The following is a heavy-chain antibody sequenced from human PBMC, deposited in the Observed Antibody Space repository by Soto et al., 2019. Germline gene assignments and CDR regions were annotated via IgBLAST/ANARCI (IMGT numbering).Heavy chain of an antibody. CDR2: INAGNGNT. J-gene: IGHJ4*02. D-gene: IGHD6-19*01. CDR3: ARAVAVPADFDY. Sequence: QVQVVQSGAEEKKPGASVKVSCTASGYTFTDYAMHWVRQAPGQRLEWMGWINAGNGNTKYSQKFQGRVTITRDTSASTAYMELSSLRSEDTAVYYCARAVAVPADFDYWGQGTLVTVSS. V-gene: IGHV1-3*05. CDR1: GYTFTDYA.